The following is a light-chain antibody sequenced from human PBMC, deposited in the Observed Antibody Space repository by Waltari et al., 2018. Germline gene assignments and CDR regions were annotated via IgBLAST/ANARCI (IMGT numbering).Light chain of an antibody. CDR2: GAS. J-gene: IGKJ1*01. Sequence: CRCSHSDRNNLAWYQQKPGQPPKLLIYGASTRATGIPERFSGGGSGTDFSLTISRLEPEDFAVYYCQHYVSLPATFGQGTKVEIK. V-gene: IGKV3-20*01. CDR3: QHYVSLPAT. CDR1: HSDRNN.